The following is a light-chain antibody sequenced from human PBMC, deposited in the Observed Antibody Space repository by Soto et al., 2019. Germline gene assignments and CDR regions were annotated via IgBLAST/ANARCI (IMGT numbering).Light chain of an antibody. J-gene: IGKJ4*01. Sequence: MSRCSANLYMTPGEGATLSCRASQGIGDTLAWYQQKPGQTPRLLIYDTSIRATGVPARFSGSRSGAEFTLTTSSLQSEDFAVYYCQHYATWPPTLGGGTKVDIK. CDR2: DTS. CDR3: QHYATWPPT. V-gene: IGKV3-15*01. CDR1: QGIGDT.